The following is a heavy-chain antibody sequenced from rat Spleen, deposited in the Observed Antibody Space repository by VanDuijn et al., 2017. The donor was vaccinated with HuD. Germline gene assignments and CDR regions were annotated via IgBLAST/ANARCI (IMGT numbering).Heavy chain of an antibody. J-gene: IGHJ2*01. V-gene: IGHV5-29*01. CDR1: GFTFSNYG. D-gene: IGHD1-4*01. CDR2: ISYDGSST. CDR3: ARHMSPG. Sequence: EVQLVESGGGLVQPGRSLKLSCAASGFTFSNYGMAWVRQAPTKGLEWVATISYDGSSTYYRDSVKGRFTISRDNAKSTLYLQMDSLRSEDTATYYCARHMSPGWGQGVMVTVSS.